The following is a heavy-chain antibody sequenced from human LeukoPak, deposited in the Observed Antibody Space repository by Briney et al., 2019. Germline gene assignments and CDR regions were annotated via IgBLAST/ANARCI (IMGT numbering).Heavy chain of an antibody. CDR1: GFTFSSYW. CDR3: ARLWRYSPYSSSWYLTIPAVDY. J-gene: IGHJ4*02. CDR2: INSDGSST. D-gene: IGHD6-13*01. V-gene: IGHV3-74*01. Sequence: GGSLRLSCAASGFTFSSYWMHWVRRAPGKGLVWVSRINSDGSSTSYADSVKGRFTISRDNAKNTLYLQMNSLRAEDTAVYYCARLWRYSPYSSSWYLTIPAVDYWGQGTLVTVSS.